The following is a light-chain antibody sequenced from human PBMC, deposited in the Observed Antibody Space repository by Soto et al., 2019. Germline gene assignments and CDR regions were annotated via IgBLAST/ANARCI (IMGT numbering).Light chain of an antibody. CDR1: QSVGSN. J-gene: IGKJ1*01. Sequence: EIVMTQSPATLSVSPGERATLSCRASQSVGSNLAWYQQKPGQAPRLLLYGASTRATGIPARFSGSGSGTEFTLTISSLQSEDFAIYFCQQYNSWPPDRTFGQGTKVEIK. CDR3: QQYNSWPPDRT. V-gene: IGKV3-15*01. CDR2: GAS.